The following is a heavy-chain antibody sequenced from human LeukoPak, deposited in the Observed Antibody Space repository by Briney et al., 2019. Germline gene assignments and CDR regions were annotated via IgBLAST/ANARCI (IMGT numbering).Heavy chain of an antibody. Sequence: GGSLRLSCAASGFTFSSYWMSWVRQAPGKGLEWVANIKQDGSEKYYVDSVKGRFTISRDNSKNTLYLQMNSLRAEDTAVYYCAKDSLTVTNGGWFDPWGQGTLVTVSS. J-gene: IGHJ5*02. CDR1: GFTFSSYW. CDR2: IKQDGSEK. D-gene: IGHD4-17*01. CDR3: AKDSLTVTNGGWFDP. V-gene: IGHV3-7*01.